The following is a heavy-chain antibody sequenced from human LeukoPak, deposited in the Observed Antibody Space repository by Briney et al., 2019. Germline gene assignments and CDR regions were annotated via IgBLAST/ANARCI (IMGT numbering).Heavy chain of an antibody. CDR2: ISWNSGSI. CDR3: AKGSNYDFWSGAPNWFDP. V-gene: IGHV3-9*03. CDR1: GFTFDDYA. J-gene: IGHJ5*02. Sequence: GGSLRLSCAASGFTFDDYAMHWVQQAPGKGLEWVSSISWNSGSIAYVDSVKGRFTISRDNAKNSLYLQMNSLRPEDMAFYYCAKGSNYDFWSGAPNWFDPWGQGTLVTVSS. D-gene: IGHD3-3*01.